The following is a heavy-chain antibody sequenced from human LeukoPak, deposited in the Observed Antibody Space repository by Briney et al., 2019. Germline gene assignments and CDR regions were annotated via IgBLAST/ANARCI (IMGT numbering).Heavy chain of an antibody. CDR2: IYYSGTT. CDR1: GASISSYY. Sequence: KASETLSLTCTVSGASISSYYWSWIRQPPGKGLEWIGYIYYSGTTNYNPALKSRFTISEDTSKNQISLKLSAVTAGETAVYYCARVRGYYDSSGYDYWGQGTLATVSS. CDR3: ARVRGYYDSSGYDY. D-gene: IGHD3-22*01. J-gene: IGHJ4*02. V-gene: IGHV4-59*01.